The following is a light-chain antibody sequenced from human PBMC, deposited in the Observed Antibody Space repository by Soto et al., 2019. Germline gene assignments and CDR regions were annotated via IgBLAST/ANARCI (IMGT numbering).Light chain of an antibody. J-gene: IGKJ1*01. CDR1: QSINKY. Sequence: DLQMTQSPSSLSASVGDRVTITCRASQSINKYLNWYQHKPGKAPTLLIYAASSLHSGVPTRFSGSGAGTYFTLTISSLQLEDSATYYCQQTYSAPGTFGRGTKVEIK. V-gene: IGKV1-39*01. CDR2: AAS. CDR3: QQTYSAPGT.